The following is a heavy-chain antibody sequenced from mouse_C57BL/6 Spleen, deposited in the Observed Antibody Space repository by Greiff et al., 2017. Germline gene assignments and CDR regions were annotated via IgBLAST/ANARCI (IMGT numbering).Heavy chain of an antibody. J-gene: IGHJ2*01. D-gene: IGHD2-4*01. CDR2: IYPGDGDT. CDR3: ARWNYDYDYFDY. V-gene: IGHV1-82*01. CDR1: GYAFSSSW. Sequence: VQLQQSGPELVKPGASVKISCKASGYAFSSSWMHWVKQRPGKGLEWIGRIYPGDGDTNYNGKFKGKATLTADKSSSTAYMQLSSLTSEDSAVYFCARWNYDYDYFDYWGQGTTLTVSS.